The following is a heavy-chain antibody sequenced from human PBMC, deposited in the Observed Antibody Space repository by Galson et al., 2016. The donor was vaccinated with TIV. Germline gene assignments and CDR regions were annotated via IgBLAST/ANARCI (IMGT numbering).Heavy chain of an antibody. V-gene: IGHV4-4*07. J-gene: IGHJ6*03. D-gene: IGHD3-10*01. CDR2: IDVSGNT. CDR3: AREKVWGGREAGSEAFPYSFFMDV. CDR1: GGSIRSQS. Sequence: ETLSLTCTVSGGSIRSQSWSWIRQPAGKGLEWIGRIDVSGNTDYSPSLKSRVTMSQDTSNNQFSIRLIPLTAADTAVYYSAREKVWGGREAGSEAFPYSFFMDVWGKGTTVTISS.